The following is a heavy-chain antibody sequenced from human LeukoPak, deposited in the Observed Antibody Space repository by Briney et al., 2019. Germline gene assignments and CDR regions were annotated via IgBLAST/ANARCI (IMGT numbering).Heavy chain of an antibody. D-gene: IGHD5-18*01. CDR1: GGTFSSYA. CDR2: IIPIFGTA. V-gene: IGHV1-69*01. CDR3: TRDDLELWLVDY. J-gene: IGHJ4*02. Sequence: GSSVKVSCKASGGTFSSYAISWVRQAPGQGLEWMGGIIPIFGTANYAQKFQGRVTITADESTSTAYMELSSLRAEDTAVYYCTRDDLELWLVDYWGQGTLVTVSS.